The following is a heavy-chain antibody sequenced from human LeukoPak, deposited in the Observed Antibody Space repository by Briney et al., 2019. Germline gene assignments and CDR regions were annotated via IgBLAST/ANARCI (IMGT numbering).Heavy chain of an antibody. CDR1: GFTFKKYA. CDR3: AKVMYDSSGYEAFDI. D-gene: IGHD3-22*01. Sequence: GGSLRLSCAVSGFTFKKYAIHWVRQAPGKGLEWVAFISWDGNTKYYADSVKGRFTISRDNSKNTLYLQMNSLRAEDTAVYYCAKVMYDSSGYEAFDIWGQGTMVTVSS. V-gene: IGHV3-30-3*01. CDR2: ISWDGNTK. J-gene: IGHJ3*02.